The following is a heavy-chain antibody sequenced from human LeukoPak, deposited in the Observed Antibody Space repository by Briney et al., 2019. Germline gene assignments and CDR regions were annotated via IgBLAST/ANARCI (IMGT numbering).Heavy chain of an antibody. J-gene: IGHJ4*02. CDR1: GFTFSSYA. D-gene: IGHD1-26*01. CDR2: ISTSGVST. Sequence: GGSLRLSCAASGFTFSSYAMPWVRQAPGKGLEWVSSISTSGVSTIYAVSVKGRFTISRDNSKNMVYLQMNSLRGDDAAVYYCAKNTSGTYLDYWGQGILGTVSS. V-gene: IGHV3-23*01. CDR3: AKNTSGTYLDY.